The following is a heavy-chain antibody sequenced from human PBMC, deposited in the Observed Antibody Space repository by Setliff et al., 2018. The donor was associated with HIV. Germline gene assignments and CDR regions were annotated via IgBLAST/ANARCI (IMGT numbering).Heavy chain of an antibody. CDR2: IYTSGNT. D-gene: IGHD3-10*01. Sequence: SETLSLTCTVSGVSISNYYWSWIRQPAGKGLEWIGRIYTSGNTNYNPTLKSRVTMSVDTSKKQFSLKLTSVTAADTAVYYCAWHFYYSGSGSWAGLDSWGQGTLVTVSS. V-gene: IGHV4-4*07. CDR3: AWHFYYSGSGSWAGLDS. CDR1: GVSISNYY. J-gene: IGHJ4*02.